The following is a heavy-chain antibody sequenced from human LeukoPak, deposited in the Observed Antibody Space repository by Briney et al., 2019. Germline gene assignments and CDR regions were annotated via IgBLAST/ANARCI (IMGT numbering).Heavy chain of an antibody. V-gene: IGHV3-48*01. J-gene: IGHJ6*03. CDR1: GLTIRSYG. Sequence: PGGSLRLSCEASGLTIRSYGMNWVRQASGKGLEWISYISPSGDVTYYAESVKGRFTISRDNSKNTLYLQMNSLRAEDTAVYYCARAKAGSYYYYYYMDVWGKGTTVTVSS. CDR2: ISPSGDVT. D-gene: IGHD1-26*01. CDR3: ARAKAGSYYYYYYMDV.